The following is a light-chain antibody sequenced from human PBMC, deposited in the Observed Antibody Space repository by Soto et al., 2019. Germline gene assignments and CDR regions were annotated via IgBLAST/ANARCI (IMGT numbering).Light chain of an antibody. CDR3: QESYTFLWGT. J-gene: IGKJ1*01. Sequence: DIQMTQSPSSLSASVGDRVTITCRASQSISSYLNWYQQKPGKAPKLLIYAASSLQSGVPSRFSGSGSGTDFTLTISSLQPEDFATYYCQESYTFLWGTCGQGTKGDIK. CDR1: QSISSY. CDR2: AAS. V-gene: IGKV1-39*01.